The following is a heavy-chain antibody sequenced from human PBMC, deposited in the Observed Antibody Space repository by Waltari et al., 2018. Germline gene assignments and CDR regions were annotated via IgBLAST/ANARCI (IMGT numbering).Heavy chain of an antibody. CDR3: ARLGYSSSRNWFDP. CDR1: GYSISSGYY. CDR2: IYHSGST. J-gene: IGHJ5*02. Sequence: QVQLQESGPGLVKPSETLSLTCAVSGYSISSGYYWGWIRQPPGKGLEWIGSIYHSGSTYYNPSLKIRVTISVDTSKNQFSLKLSSVTAADTAVYYCARLGYSSSRNWFDPWGQGTLVTVSS. D-gene: IGHD6-13*01. V-gene: IGHV4-38-2*01.